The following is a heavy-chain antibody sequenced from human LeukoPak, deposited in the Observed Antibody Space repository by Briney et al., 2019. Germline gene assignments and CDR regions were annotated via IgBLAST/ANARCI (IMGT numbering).Heavy chain of an antibody. D-gene: IGHD4-17*01. CDR2: ISSNGGST. V-gene: IGHV3-64D*06. J-gene: IGHJ4*02. Sequence: GGSLRLSCSASGFTFSSHAMHWVRQAPGKGLEYVSAISSNGGSTYYADSVKGRFTISRDNSKNTLYLQTSSLRAEDTAVYYCVRASTTVPNLLDYWGQGTLVTVSS. CDR1: GFTFSSHA. CDR3: VRASTTVPNLLDY.